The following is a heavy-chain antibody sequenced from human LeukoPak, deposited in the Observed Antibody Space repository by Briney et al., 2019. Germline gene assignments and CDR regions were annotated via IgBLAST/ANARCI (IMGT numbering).Heavy chain of an antibody. Sequence: ASVNVSCTASGYTFTSYYMHWVPQAPGQGLEWMGIINPSGGSTSYAQKFQGRVTMTRDTSTSTVYMELSSLRSEDTAVYYCAREADYYDSSDAFDIWGQGTMVTVSS. V-gene: IGHV1-46*01. J-gene: IGHJ3*02. CDR1: GYTFTSYY. CDR3: AREADYYDSSDAFDI. CDR2: INPSGGST. D-gene: IGHD3-22*01.